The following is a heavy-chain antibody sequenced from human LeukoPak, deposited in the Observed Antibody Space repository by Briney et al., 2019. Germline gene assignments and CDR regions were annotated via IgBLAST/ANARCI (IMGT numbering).Heavy chain of an antibody. CDR3: ARLASRIGAYAFDI. Sequence: PSETLSLTCTVSGGSLSSGSYYWRWLRQPAGRGLEWIGRIYTSGSTNYNPSLKSRVTISVDTSKNQFSLKLSSVTAADTAVYYCARLASRIGAYAFDIWGQGTMVTVSS. CDR1: GGSLSSGSYY. D-gene: IGHD5-12*01. J-gene: IGHJ3*02. CDR2: IYTSGST. V-gene: IGHV4-61*02.